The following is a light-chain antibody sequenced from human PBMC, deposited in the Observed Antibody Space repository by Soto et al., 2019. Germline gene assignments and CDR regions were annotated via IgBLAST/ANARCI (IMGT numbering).Light chain of an antibody. CDR3: QQYGGSPRT. CDR2: DAS. J-gene: IGKJ1*01. Sequence: EIVLTQSPGTLSLSPGERATLSCRASQSLSASQLAWYQQKPGQAPRLLIFDASSRATGIPDRFSGSGPGTDFTLTISRLEPEDFAVYYCQQYGGSPRTFGQGTKVDIK. V-gene: IGKV3-20*01. CDR1: QSLSASQ.